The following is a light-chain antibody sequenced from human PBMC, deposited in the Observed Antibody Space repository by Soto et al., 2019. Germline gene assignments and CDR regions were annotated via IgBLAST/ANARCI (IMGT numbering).Light chain of an antibody. Sequence: AIRMTQSPSSFSASTGDRVTITCRASQGISSYLAWYQQKPGKAPKLLIYAASTLQSGVPSRFSGSGSRTDFTLTISCLQSEDFATYYCQQYYSSPFTFGPGTKVDIK. CDR2: AAS. V-gene: IGKV1-8*01. J-gene: IGKJ3*01. CDR1: QGISSY. CDR3: QQYYSSPFT.